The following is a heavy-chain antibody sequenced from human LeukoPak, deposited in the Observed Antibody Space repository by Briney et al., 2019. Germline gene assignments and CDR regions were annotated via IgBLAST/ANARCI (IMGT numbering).Heavy chain of an antibody. V-gene: IGHV3-13*05. CDR2: IGTAGDP. J-gene: IGHJ3*02. Sequence: GGSLRLSCAASGFTFSSCDMHWVRHATGKGLEWISAIGTAGDPYYPGSVKGRFTISRENAKNSLYLQMNSLRAGDTAVYYCARAKTAGAFDIWGQGTMVTASS. CDR1: GFTFSSCD. CDR3: ARAKTAGAFDI.